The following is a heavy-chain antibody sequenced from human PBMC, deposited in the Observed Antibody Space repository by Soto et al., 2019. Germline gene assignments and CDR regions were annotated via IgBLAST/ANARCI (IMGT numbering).Heavy chain of an antibody. Sequence: PSETLSLTCAVSGGSVSDGYLSWIRQPPGKGLEWIGFMYFGGSFNYNPSLTSRVTLSVETSKNQFSMRVTSVTAADTAVYYCARSYYDSTGFAVDPWGQGTLVTVSS. D-gene: IGHD3-22*01. J-gene: IGHJ5*02. CDR2: MYFGGSF. V-gene: IGHV4-59*02. CDR1: GGSVSDGY. CDR3: ARSYYDSTGFAVDP.